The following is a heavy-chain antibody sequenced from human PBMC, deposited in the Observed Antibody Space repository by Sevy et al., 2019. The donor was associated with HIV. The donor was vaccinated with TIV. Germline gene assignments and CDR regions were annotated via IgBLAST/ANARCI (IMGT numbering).Heavy chain of an antibody. CDR1: IGSFSGYH. J-gene: IGHJ2*01. D-gene: IGHD3-16*01. V-gene: IGHV4-34*01. CDR3: VRGGEGVMPSPLSGLGPWTTYWYFDL. CDR2: LDHSGGT. Sequence: SETLSLSCAVYIGSFSGYHWTWIRRSPGKGLEWIGQLDHSGGTNDNPSLKSRVTISVDTSKNQFSLKLRSVTAADTAVYYCVRGGEGVMPSPLSGLGPWTTYWYFDLWGRGTLVTVSS.